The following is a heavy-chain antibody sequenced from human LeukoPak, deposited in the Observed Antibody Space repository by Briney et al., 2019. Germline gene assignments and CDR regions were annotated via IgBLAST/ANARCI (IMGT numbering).Heavy chain of an antibody. J-gene: IGHJ4*02. CDR3: ATHGGARDY. V-gene: IGHV4-59*01. CDR2: IYYSGST. CDR1: GGSFSGYY. D-gene: IGHD3-10*01. Sequence: SETLSLTCAVYGGSFSGYYWSWIRQPPGKGLEWIGYIYYSGSTNYNPSLKSRVTISVDTSKNQFSLKLSSVTAADTAVYYCATHGGARDYWGQGTLVTVSS.